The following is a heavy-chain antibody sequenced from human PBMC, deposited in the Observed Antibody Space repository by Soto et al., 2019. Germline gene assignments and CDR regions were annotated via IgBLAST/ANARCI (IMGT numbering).Heavy chain of an antibody. CDR2: ISYDGNKK. CDR3: ASSVAVAGLDY. D-gene: IGHD6-19*01. J-gene: IGHJ4*02. Sequence: QVQLVESGGGVVQPGRSLRLSCAASGFTLSSYSMHWVRQAPGRGLEWVGVISYDGNKKYYRDSVKGRFSISRDTSNNTVNLHMNSLRPEDTAVYSCASSVAVAGLDYWGQGPLVTVS. V-gene: IGHV3-30-3*01. CDR1: GFTLSSYS.